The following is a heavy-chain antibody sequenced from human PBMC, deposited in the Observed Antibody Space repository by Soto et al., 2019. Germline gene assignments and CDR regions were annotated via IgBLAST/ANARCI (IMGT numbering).Heavy chain of an antibody. D-gene: IGHD3-22*01. CDR2: IYYSGST. V-gene: IGHV4-59*01. J-gene: IGHJ2*01. CDR1: GGSISSYY. CDR3: ARTSYGYNFHRYFDL. Sequence: SETLSLTCTVSGGSISSYYWSWIRQPPGKGLEWIGYIYYSGSTNYNPSLKSRVTISVDTSKNQFSLKLSSVTAADTAVYYCARTSYGYNFHRYFDLWGRGTLVTVS.